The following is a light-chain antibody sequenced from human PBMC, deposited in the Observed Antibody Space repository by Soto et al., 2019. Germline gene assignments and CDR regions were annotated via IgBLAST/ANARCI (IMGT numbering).Light chain of an antibody. CDR1: TGAVTSGYY. CDR3: LLYDGGAVV. CDR2: STS. Sequence: QAVVTQVPSLTVSPGGKVTLTCASSTGAVTSGYYLNWFQQKPGQAPRSLISSTSNKHSWTPARFSGSLLGGKAALTLSGVQPEDEAEYYCLLYDGGAVVFGGGTKLTVL. V-gene: IGLV7-43*01. J-gene: IGLJ2*01.